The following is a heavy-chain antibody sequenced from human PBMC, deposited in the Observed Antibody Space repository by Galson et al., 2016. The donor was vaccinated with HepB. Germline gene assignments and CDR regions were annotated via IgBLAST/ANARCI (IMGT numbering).Heavy chain of an antibody. CDR2: ISGSGSDT. V-gene: IGHV3-23*01. J-gene: IGHJ4*02. D-gene: IGHD5/OR15-5a*01. Sequence: SLRLSCAASGFTFNNYAMNWVRQAPGKGLEWVSTISGSGSDTYYADSVKGRFTISRDNSKNTLYLQMNSLRAEDTAVYYCAKDVRVYWRPVDYWGQGTLVTVSS. CDR1: GFTFNNYA. CDR3: AKDVRVYWRPVDY.